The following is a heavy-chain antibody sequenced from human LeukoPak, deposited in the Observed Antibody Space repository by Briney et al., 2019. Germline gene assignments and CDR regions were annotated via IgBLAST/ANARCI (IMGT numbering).Heavy chain of an antibody. CDR1: GFTFSDYY. Sequence: GGSLRLSCAASGFTFSDYYMSWIRQAPGKGLEWVSYISSSGTIIYYADSVKGRFTISRDNAQNSLYLQMNSLRAEDTAVYYCARDREGATFGVYYYYYMDVWGKGTTVTVSS. D-gene: IGHD1-26*01. J-gene: IGHJ6*03. V-gene: IGHV3-11*04. CDR3: ARDREGATFGVYYYYYMDV. CDR2: ISSSGTII.